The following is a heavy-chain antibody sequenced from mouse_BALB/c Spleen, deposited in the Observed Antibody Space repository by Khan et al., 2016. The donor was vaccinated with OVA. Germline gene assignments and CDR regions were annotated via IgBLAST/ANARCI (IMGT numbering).Heavy chain of an antibody. Sequence: VQLVESGPGLVAPSQSLSITCTISGFSLTNYGVHWVRQPPGKGLEWLVVIRSDGSTTYNSALKSRLTISKDNSKSHVFLKMNSLQTDDTAMYFCARQHYYHYNGMDYRGQGTSVTVSS. D-gene: IGHD2-1*01. CDR2: IRSDGST. J-gene: IGHJ4*01. V-gene: IGHV2-6-1*01. CDR1: GFSLTNYG. CDR3: ARQHYYHYNGMDY.